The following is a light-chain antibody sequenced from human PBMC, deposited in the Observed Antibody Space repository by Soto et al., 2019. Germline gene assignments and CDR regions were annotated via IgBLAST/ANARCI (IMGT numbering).Light chain of an antibody. Sequence: QSVLTQPPSVSGAPGQRVTISCTGSRSNIGAGYDVPWYQQLPGTAPKLLIYGNSNRPSGVPDRFSGSKSGTSASLAIAGLQAEDEADYYCQSYDSSLSGSVFGGGTQLTVL. J-gene: IGLJ7*01. CDR1: RSNIGAGYD. CDR2: GNS. CDR3: QSYDSSLSGSV. V-gene: IGLV1-40*01.